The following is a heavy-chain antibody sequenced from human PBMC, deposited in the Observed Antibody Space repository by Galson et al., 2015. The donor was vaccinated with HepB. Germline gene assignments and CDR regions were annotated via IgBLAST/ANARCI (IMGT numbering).Heavy chain of an antibody. J-gene: IGHJ4*02. CDR3: AKGVGWGILFY. CDR2: ISGSGGST. D-gene: IGHD6-13*01. V-gene: IGHV3-23*01. Sequence: SLRLSCAASGFTFSSYAMSWVRQAPGKGLEWVSAISGSGGSTYYADSVKGRFTISRENSKNTLYLQMNSLRAEDTAVYYCAKGVGWGILFYWGQGALVTVSS. CDR1: GFTFSSYA.